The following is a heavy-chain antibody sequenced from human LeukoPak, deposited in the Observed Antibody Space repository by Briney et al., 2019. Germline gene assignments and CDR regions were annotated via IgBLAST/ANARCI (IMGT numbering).Heavy chain of an antibody. J-gene: IGHJ6*04. D-gene: IGHD3-10*02. CDR1: GFTFSTYD. Sequence: GGSLRLSCAASGFTFSTYDMSWVRQAPGKGLEWVSAISGSGGSTFYADSVKGRFTISRDNSKNTLYLQMNSLRVEDTAVYYCARNLFGVGPDVWGKGTTVTVSS. V-gene: IGHV3-23*01. CDR2: ISGSGGST. CDR3: ARNLFGVGPDV.